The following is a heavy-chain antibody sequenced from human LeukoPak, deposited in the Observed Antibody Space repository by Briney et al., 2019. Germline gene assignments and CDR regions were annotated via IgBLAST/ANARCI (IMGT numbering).Heavy chain of an antibody. CDR1: GFTFSRYW. V-gene: IGHV4-39*02. J-gene: IGHJ4*02. CDR2: IHYGGTT. CDR3: TRDIGDFVSDF. D-gene: IGHD2-21*02. Sequence: GSLRLSCAASGFTFSRYWMSWVRQPPGKGLEWIGSIHYGGTTHYNPSLQSRVTISADTSKNQFALDLRSVTAADTAVYYCTRDIGDFVSDFWGQGTLVTVSS.